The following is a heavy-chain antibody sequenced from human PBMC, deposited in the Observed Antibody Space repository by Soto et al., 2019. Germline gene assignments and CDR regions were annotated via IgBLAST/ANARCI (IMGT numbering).Heavy chain of an antibody. D-gene: IGHD6-13*01. J-gene: IGHJ4*02. V-gene: IGHV3-15*07. CDR1: GFSFKDAW. Sequence: EVKLVESGGGLVKPGGSLRLSCAASGFSFKDAWMNWVRQAPGKGLEWVGRIKSVADGGTTEYAEPVHGRFSITRDSSTVTIFLQMNSLQTEDTVVYYCTMRAKASDSRVGPFGFWGRGTLVTVSA. CDR2: IKSVADGGTT. CDR3: TMRAKASDSRVGPFGF.